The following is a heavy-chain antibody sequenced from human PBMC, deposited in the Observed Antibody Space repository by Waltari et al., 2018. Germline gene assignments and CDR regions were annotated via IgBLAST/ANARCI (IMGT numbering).Heavy chain of an antibody. V-gene: IGHV5-51*01. D-gene: IGHD6-13*01. CDR1: GYSFTIYW. CDR3: ARYQDVSSSQARYYFDY. CDR2: IYPSDSDT. J-gene: IGHJ4*02. Sequence: VPLVQSGAEETKPGEALKLSCKGSGYSFTIYWSGWARPMPGKGLEWMGVIYPSDSDTRYSPSFQGQVTISADKSISTAYLQWSSLKASDTAMYYCARYQDVSSSQARYYFDYWGQGTLVTVSS.